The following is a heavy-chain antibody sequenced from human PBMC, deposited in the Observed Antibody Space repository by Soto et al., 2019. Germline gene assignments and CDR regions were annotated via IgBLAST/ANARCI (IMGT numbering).Heavy chain of an antibody. V-gene: IGHV1-69*01. CDR2: IVPMLGTP. CDR3: ARNGTYSSSLSQYSGMDV. Sequence: QVQLVQSGAEVKEPGSSVRVSCKASGGTFDNFIMNWVRQTPGRGLEWMGGIVPMLGTPTYAEKFKGRVTISATGSTSTMYMEVTSLRPEDTAIYYCARNGTYSSSLSQYSGMDVWGRGTTVTVSS. CDR1: GGTFDNFI. J-gene: IGHJ6*02. D-gene: IGHD1-26*01.